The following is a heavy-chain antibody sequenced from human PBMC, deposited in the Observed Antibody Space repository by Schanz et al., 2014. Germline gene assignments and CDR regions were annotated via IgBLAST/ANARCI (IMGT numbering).Heavy chain of an antibody. Sequence: QVQLVQSGAEVKKPGASVKVSCKASGYTFTSHGISWVRQAPGQGLEWMGWITAYNGDTNYALKLQGRVTMTTDTSTGTAYMELRSLRSDDTALYDCTRGGYSDALSAFDIWGQGTMVTVSS. CDR2: ITAYNGDT. V-gene: IGHV1-18*01. J-gene: IGHJ3*02. D-gene: IGHD5-18*01. CDR3: TRGGYSDALSAFDI. CDR1: GYTFTSHG.